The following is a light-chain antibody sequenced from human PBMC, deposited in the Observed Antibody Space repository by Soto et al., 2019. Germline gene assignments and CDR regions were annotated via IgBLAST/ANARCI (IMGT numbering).Light chain of an antibody. CDR1: QDITID. J-gene: IGKJ4*01. CDR2: DVS. V-gene: IGKV1-27*01. Sequence: GDTVTITCRASQDITIDVAWYQQKPGKPPNLLICDVSTLQSGVPSRFSGSGYGTDFTFTITNLQPEDVATYYCQKYNSLSTAFGGGTKVEIK. CDR3: QKYNSLSTA.